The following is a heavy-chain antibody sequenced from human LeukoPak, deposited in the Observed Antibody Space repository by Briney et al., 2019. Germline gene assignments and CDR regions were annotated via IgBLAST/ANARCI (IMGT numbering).Heavy chain of an antibody. Sequence: GGSLRLSCEASGFTSRGNWMSWVRQAPGKGLEWVASINPDGSQKLYVDSVKGRFTISRDNTKSSLYLQMNSLGAEDTAMYYCAKLLGTATTYDSWGQGTRVTVSS. CDR2: INPDGSQK. J-gene: IGHJ4*02. D-gene: IGHD5-24*01. CDR3: AKLLGTATTYDS. CDR1: GFTSRGNW. V-gene: IGHV3-7*01.